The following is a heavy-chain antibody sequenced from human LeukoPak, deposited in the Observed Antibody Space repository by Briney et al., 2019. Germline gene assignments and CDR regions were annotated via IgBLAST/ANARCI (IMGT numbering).Heavy chain of an antibody. CDR1: GYSISSGYY. V-gene: IGHV4-38-2*02. CDR2: IYHSGST. Sequence: SETLSLTCTVSGYSISSGYYWGWIRQPPGKGLEWIGSIYHSGSTYYNPSLKSRVTMSVDTSKNQFSLKLSSVTAADTAVYYCARSDSSGYYSGAFDIWGQGTMVTVSS. J-gene: IGHJ3*02. CDR3: ARSDSSGYYSGAFDI. D-gene: IGHD3-22*01.